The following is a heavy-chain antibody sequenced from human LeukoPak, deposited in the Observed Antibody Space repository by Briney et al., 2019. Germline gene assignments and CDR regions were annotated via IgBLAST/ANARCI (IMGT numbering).Heavy chain of an antibody. D-gene: IGHD3-10*01. CDR2: IIPIFGTA. CDR1: GGTFSSYA. Sequence: SVKVSCKASGGTFSSYAISWVRQAPGQGLEWMGGIIPIFGTANYAQKFQGRVTITTDESTSTAYMELSSLRSEDAAVYYCARVLTYYYGGDWFDPWGQGTLVTVSS. CDR3: ARVLTYYYGGDWFDP. J-gene: IGHJ5*02. V-gene: IGHV1-69*05.